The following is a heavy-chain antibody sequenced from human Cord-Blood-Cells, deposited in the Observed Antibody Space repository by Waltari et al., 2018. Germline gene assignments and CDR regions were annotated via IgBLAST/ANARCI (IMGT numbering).Heavy chain of an antibody. V-gene: IGHV4-31*03. J-gene: IGHJ4*02. CDR1: GGSISSGGYY. CDR2: IYYSGST. D-gene: IGHD1-26*01. CDR3: ASLGGSYYPKTFDY. Sequence: QVQLQESGTGLVKPSQPLSLTCPVSGGSISSGGYYWSWIRQHPGKGLEWIGYIYYSGSTYYNPSLKSRVTISVDTSKNQFSLKLSSVTAADTAVYYCASLGGSYYPKTFDYWGQGTLVTVSS.